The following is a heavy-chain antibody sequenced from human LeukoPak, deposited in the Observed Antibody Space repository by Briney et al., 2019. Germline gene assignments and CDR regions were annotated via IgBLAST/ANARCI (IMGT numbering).Heavy chain of an antibody. CDR1: RFTFSNYW. CDR3: ASQSYGLFEY. Sequence: PGGSLRLSCAASRFTFSNYWMSWVRQAPGKVLEWVANIKQDGSEKYYVDSVKGRFTISRDNAKNSLYLQMNSLRAEDTAVYYCASQSYGLFEYWGQGTLVTVSS. J-gene: IGHJ4*02. D-gene: IGHD3-10*01. CDR2: IKQDGSEK. V-gene: IGHV3-7*01.